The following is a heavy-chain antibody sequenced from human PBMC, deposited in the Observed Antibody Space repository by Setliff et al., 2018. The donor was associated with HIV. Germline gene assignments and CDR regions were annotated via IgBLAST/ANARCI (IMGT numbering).Heavy chain of an antibody. J-gene: IGHJ3*02. D-gene: IGHD2-8*01. CDR1: GGSISSYY. Sequence: PSETLSLTCSVSGGSISSYYWSWIRQPPGKGLEWIGYIYYSGSTNYNPSLKSRVTISVDTSKKQFSLKLNSVTAADTAVYFCARPTTGVGGGAAFDIWGQGTMVTVSS. CDR3: ARPTTGVGGGAAFDI. CDR2: IYYSGST. V-gene: IGHV4-59*08.